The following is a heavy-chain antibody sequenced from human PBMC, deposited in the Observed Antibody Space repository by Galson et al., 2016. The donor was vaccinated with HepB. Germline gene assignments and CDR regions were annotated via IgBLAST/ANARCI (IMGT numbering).Heavy chain of an antibody. CDR3: ARRMTTAINDPSDI. D-gene: IGHD2-21*02. V-gene: IGHV5-51*01. CDR1: ANSFNTYG. CDR2: IYPVDSDT. Sequence: QSGAEVKKPGESLKISCQGSANSFNTYGINWVRQMLGKGLEWMGIIYPVDSDTTYSPSFQGQVTISADKSISTAYLQWSRLRASDTAIYYCARRMTTAINDPSDIWGQGTTVT. J-gene: IGHJ3*02.